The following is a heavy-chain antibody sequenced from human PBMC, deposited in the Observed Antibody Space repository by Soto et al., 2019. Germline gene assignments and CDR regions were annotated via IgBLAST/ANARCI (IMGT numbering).Heavy chain of an antibody. CDR3: ARLEGLAKISYFFDF. D-gene: IGHD3-9*01. CDR2: IYYRGNA. CDR1: DDSINSDKYY. Sequence: SETLSRTCSVSDDSINSDKYYWGWIRQPPGKGLEWIGSIYYRGNAYYNPSLQTRVTISLDKSRSQFSLKLNSVTAADSAVYFCARLEGLAKISYFFDFWGRGALVTVSS. J-gene: IGHJ4*02. V-gene: IGHV4-39*01.